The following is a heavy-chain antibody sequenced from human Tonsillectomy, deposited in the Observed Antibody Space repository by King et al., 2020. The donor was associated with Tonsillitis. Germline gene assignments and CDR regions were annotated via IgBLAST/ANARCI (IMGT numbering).Heavy chain of an antibody. CDR3: ARVTTVTKSYYYYGMDV. J-gene: IGHJ6*02. D-gene: IGHD4-17*01. CDR2: IFSNDEK. V-gene: IGHV2-26*01. CDR1: VFSLSNARMG. Sequence: TLKESGPVLVKPTETLTLTCTVSVFSLSNARMGVSWIRQPPGKALEWLAHIFSNDEKSYSTSLKSRLTISKETSKSQGVLNMTNMDPVDTATYYCARVTTVTKSYYYYGMDVWGQGTTVTVSS.